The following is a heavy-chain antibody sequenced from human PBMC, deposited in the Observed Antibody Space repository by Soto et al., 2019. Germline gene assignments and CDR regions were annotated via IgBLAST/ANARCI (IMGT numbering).Heavy chain of an antibody. J-gene: IGHJ6*02. CDR1: GGSISSGGYY. Sequence: SETLSLTCTVSGGSISSGGYYWSWIRQHRGKGLEWIGYIYYSGSTYYNPSLKSRVTISVDTSKNQFSLKLSSVTAADTAVYYCARDRGCSGGSCYSVMDVWGQGTTVTVSS. CDR2: IYYSGST. V-gene: IGHV4-31*03. D-gene: IGHD2-15*01. CDR3: ARDRGCSGGSCYSVMDV.